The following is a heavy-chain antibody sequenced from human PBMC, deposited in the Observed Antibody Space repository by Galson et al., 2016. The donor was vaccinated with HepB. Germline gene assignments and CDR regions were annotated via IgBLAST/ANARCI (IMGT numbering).Heavy chain of an antibody. D-gene: IGHD4-17*01. CDR1: GYTFTSYY. CDR3: ARSWGLMTTITD. CDR2: INPSGGST. V-gene: IGHV1-46*01. J-gene: IGHJ4*02. Sequence: SVKVSCKASGYTFTSYYMHWVRQAPGQGLEWMGMINPSGGSTIYAQKFQGRVSMTRDTSTSTVYMELSSLRSEDTAVYYCARSWGLMTTITDWSQGMLVTVSS.